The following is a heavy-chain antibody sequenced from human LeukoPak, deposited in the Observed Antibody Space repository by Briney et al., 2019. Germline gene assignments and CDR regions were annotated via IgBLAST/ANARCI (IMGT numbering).Heavy chain of an antibody. J-gene: IGHJ3*02. CDR3: ASLGNSYNGGFDI. CDR1: GFTSSSYW. Sequence: PGGSLRLSCAASGFTSSSYWMHWVRQAPGKGLLWVSRINSDGSTTTYADSVKGRFTISRDNAKNTLYLQMNSLRAVDTAVYFCASLGNSYNGGFDIWGQGTMVTVPS. CDR2: INSDGSTT. V-gene: IGHV3-74*01. D-gene: IGHD3-10*01.